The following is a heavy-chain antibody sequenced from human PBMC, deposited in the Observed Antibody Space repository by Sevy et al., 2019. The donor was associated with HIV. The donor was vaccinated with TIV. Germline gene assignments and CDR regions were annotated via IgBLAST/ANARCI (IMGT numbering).Heavy chain of an antibody. CDR3: ASSSGYYYGYYYYGMDV. Sequence: SETLSLTCTVSGGSISSGGYYWSWIRQHPGKGLEWIGYIYYSGSTYYNPSLKSRVTISVDTSKNQFSLKLSSVTAADTAVYYCASSSGYYYGYYYYGMDVWGQGTTVTVSS. D-gene: IGHD3-22*01. V-gene: IGHV4-31*03. CDR1: GGSISSGGYY. J-gene: IGHJ6*02. CDR2: IYYSGST.